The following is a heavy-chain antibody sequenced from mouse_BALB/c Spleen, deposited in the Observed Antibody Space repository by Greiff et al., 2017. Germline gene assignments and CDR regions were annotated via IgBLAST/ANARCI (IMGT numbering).Heavy chain of an antibody. V-gene: IGHV1S81*02. J-gene: IGHJ3*01. CDR3: HYYYGSSYGFAY. CDR1: GYTFTSYW. D-gene: IGHD1-1*01. CDR2: INPSNGRT. Sequence: QVQLQQPGAELVKPGASVKLSCKASGYTFTSYWMHWVKQRPGQGLEWIGEINPSNGRTNYNEKFKSKATLTVDKSSSTAYMQLSSLTSEDSAVYYCHYYYGSSYGFAYWGQGTLVTVSA.